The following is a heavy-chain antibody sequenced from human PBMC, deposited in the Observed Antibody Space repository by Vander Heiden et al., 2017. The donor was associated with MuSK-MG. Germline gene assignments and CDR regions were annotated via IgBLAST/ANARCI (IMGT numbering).Heavy chain of an antibody. CDR3: ARNLRPDFDY. J-gene: IGHJ4*02. Sequence: QVQLQQSGPGLVKPSQTLSLTCAISGDSVSSNSAAWNWIRQSPSRGLEWLGRTYYRSTWLHDYTVSLRGRITINPDTSTNQFSLQLNSVTPEDTAVYYCARNLRPDFDYWGQGTLVTVSS. CDR1: GDSVSSNSAA. CDR2: TYYRSTWLH. V-gene: IGHV6-1*01.